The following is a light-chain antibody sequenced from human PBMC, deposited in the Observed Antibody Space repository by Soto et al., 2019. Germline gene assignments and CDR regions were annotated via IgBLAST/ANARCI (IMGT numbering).Light chain of an antibody. CDR1: QSISSW. CDR2: DAS. V-gene: IGKV1-5*01. CDR3: QQYNSYRLT. J-gene: IGKJ4*01. Sequence: DIQMTQSPSTLTASVGDRVTITCRASQSISSWLAWYQQKPGKAPKLLIYDASSLESGVPSRFSGSGSGTEFTLTISSLQPDDFATYYCQQYNSYRLTFGGGTKVEIK.